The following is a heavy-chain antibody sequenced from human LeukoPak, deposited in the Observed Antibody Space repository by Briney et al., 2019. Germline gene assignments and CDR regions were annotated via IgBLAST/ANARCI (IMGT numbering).Heavy chain of an antibody. CDR3: ARPRYSSSWAYAFDI. D-gene: IGHD6-13*01. V-gene: IGHV4-59*08. CDR1: GGSISSYY. Sequence: SETLSLTCTVSGGSISSYYWSWIRQPPGKGLEWIGYIYYSGSTNYNPSLKSRVTISVDTSKNQFSLKLSSVTVADTAVYYCARPRYSSSWAYAFDIWGQGTMVTVSS. CDR2: IYYSGST. J-gene: IGHJ3*02.